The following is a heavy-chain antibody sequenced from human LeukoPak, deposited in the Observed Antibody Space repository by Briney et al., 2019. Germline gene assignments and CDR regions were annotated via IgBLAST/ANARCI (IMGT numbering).Heavy chain of an antibody. J-gene: IGHJ6*03. CDR3: ARGPQLVGYYYIDV. Sequence: SQPLSLTCAISGDSVYSNSAAWNWIRQSASRGLEWLGRTYYRSKWYNDYAVSVKSRITINPDTSKNQFSLQLSSVTPDDTAVYYCARGPQLVGYYYIDVWGKGTTVTVSS. CDR1: GDSVYSNSAA. V-gene: IGHV6-1*01. D-gene: IGHD6-13*01. CDR2: TYYRSKWYN.